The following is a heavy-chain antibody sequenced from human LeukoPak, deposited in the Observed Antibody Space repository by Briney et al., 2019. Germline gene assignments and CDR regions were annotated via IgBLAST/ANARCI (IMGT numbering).Heavy chain of an antibody. CDR3: ARGNYYGSGSYSKGDYYYYYGMDV. CDR1: GFTFSSYS. CDR2: ISSSSSYI. D-gene: IGHD3-10*01. J-gene: IGHJ6*04. Sequence: KPGGSLRLSCAASGFTFSSYSMNWVRQTPGKGLEWVSSISSSSSYIYYADSVKGRFTISRDNAKNSLYLQMNSLRAEDTAVYYCARGNYYGSGSYSKGDYYYYYGMDVWGKGTTVTVSS. V-gene: IGHV3-21*01.